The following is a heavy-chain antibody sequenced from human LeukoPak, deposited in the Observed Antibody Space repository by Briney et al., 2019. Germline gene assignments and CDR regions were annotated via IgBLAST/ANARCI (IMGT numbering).Heavy chain of an antibody. J-gene: IGHJ6*03. CDR3: AREQDPRPYSSGWYGELDNYYYYMDV. D-gene: IGHD6-19*01. CDR2: INPNSGGT. V-gene: IGHV1-2*02. Sequence: GSSVKVSCKASGGTFSSYAISWVRQAPGQGLEWMGWINPNSGGTNYAQKFQGRVTMTRDTSISTAYMELSRLRSDDTAVYYCAREQDPRPYSSGWYGELDNYYYYMDVWGKGTTVTVSS. CDR1: GGTFSSYA.